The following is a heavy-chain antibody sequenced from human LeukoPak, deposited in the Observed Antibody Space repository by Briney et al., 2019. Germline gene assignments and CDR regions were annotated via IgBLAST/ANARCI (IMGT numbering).Heavy chain of an antibody. D-gene: IGHD3-22*01. V-gene: IGHV4-59*01. CDR1: GGSISSYY. J-gene: IGHJ4*02. CDR3: ARGGLGRLTYYYDSSGYYLAY. Sequence: SETLSLTCTVSGGSISSYYWSWIRQPPGKGLEWIGYIYYSGSTNYNPSLKSRVTISVDTSKNQFSLKLSSVTAAGTAVYYCARGGLGRLTYYYDSSGYYLAYWGQGTLVTVSS. CDR2: IYYSGST.